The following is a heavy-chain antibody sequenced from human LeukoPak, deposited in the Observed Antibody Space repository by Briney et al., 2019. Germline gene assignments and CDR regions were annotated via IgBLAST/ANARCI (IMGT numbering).Heavy chain of an antibody. D-gene: IGHD4-17*01. CDR2: ISAYNGNT. Sequence: GASVKVSCKASGYTFTSYGISWVRQAPGQGLEWMGWISAYNGNTNYAQKLQGRVTMTTDTSTSTAYTELRSLRSDDTAVYYCARDLLAVYGDSQVDYSYGMDVWGQGTTVTVSS. V-gene: IGHV1-18*01. J-gene: IGHJ6*02. CDR1: GYTFTSYG. CDR3: ARDLLAVYGDSQVDYSYGMDV.